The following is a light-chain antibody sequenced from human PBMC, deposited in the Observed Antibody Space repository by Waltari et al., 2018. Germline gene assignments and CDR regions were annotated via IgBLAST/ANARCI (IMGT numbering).Light chain of an antibody. V-gene: IGKV1-39*01. CDR2: DAS. CDR3: QQSYTSPRT. CDR1: QIINNY. Sequence: DIQMTQSPSSLSASVGDRVTITCRTSQIINNYLNWFQQKPGKAPELLIFDASSVQGGVPSRFSGSGSGTDFTLTISSLQPEDFETYYCQQSYTSPRTFGQGTKV. J-gene: IGKJ1*01.